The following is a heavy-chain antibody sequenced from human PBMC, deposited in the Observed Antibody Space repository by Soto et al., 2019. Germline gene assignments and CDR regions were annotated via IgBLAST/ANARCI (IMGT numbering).Heavy chain of an antibody. CDR3: ARDSYSYKYSSDY. CDR1: GFTFTNFA. CDR2: ISKDGSKT. D-gene: IGHD5-18*01. J-gene: IGHJ4*02. V-gene: IGHV3-30*03. Sequence: GGSLRLSCGASGFTFTNFAMHWVRQAPGKGLEWVAVISKDGSKTDFADSVKGRFTISRENSKNTVYLQMNSLTREDTALYYCARDSYSYKYSSDYWGLGTLVTVSS.